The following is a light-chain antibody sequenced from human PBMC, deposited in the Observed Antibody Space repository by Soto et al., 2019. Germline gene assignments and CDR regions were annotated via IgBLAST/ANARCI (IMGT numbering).Light chain of an antibody. CDR3: QSYDSGLPWV. CDR1: SSNIGAGYD. CDR2: GSN. J-gene: IGLJ3*02. Sequence: QSVLTQPPSASGTPGQRVTIFCTGTSSNIGAGYDVHWYQQLPGTVPKLLIYGSNNRPSGVPDRFSGSKSGTSASLAITGLQADDEATYYCQSYDSGLPWVFGGGTKLTVL. V-gene: IGLV1-40*01.